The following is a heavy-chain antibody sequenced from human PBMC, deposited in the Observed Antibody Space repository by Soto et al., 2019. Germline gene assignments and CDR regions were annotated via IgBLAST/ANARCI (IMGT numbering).Heavy chain of an antibody. CDR3: ARDRGYDAHDYYYNAMDV. D-gene: IGHD2-15*01. V-gene: IGHV3-21*01. Sequence: PGGSLRLSCVASGFTFRTYTMNWVRQAPGKGLEWVSGIRGFSPYTFYEESVKGRFTISRDNAKNSLYLQMNSLGVEDTAVYYCARDRGYDAHDYYYNAMDVWGQGTTVTVSS. CDR1: GFTFRTYT. CDR2: IRGFSPYT. J-gene: IGHJ6*02.